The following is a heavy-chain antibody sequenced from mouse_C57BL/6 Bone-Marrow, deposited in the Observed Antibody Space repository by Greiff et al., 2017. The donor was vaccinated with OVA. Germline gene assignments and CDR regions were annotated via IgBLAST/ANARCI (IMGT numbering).Heavy chain of an antibody. Sequence: QVTLKESGPGILQSSQTLSLTCSFSGFSLSTSGMGVSWIRQPSGKGLEWLAHIYWDDDKRYNPSLKSRITISKDTSRNQVFLKITSVDTADTATYYCARSPYYYGSSSYAMDYWGQGTSVTVSS. CDR3: ARSPYYYGSSSYAMDY. J-gene: IGHJ4*01. CDR1: GFSLSTSGMG. D-gene: IGHD1-1*01. V-gene: IGHV8-12*01. CDR2: IYWDDDK.